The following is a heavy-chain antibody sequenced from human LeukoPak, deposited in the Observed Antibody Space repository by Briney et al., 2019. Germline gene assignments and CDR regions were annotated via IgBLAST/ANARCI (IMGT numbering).Heavy chain of an antibody. CDR3: ARVGYRDYYYYYMDV. V-gene: IGHV3-21*01. D-gene: IGHD5-18*01. Sequence: GGSLRLSCAASGFTFSSYSMNWVRQAPGKGLEWVSSISSSSSYIYYADSVKGRFTIPRDNAKNSLYLQMNSLRAEDTAVYYCARVGYRDYYYYYMDVWGKGTTVTVSS. CDR2: ISSSSSYI. J-gene: IGHJ6*03. CDR1: GFTFSSYS.